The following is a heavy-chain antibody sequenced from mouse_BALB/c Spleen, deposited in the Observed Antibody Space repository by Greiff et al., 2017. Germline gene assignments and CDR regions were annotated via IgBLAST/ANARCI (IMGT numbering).Heavy chain of an antibody. CDR2: ISYDGSN. D-gene: IGHD1-1*01. CDR3: ARDGGDYYYGSSNYAMDY. CDR1: GYSITSGYY. Sequence: EVKLMESGPGLVKPSQSLSLTCSVTGYSITSGYYWNWIRQFPGNKLEWMGYISYDGSNNYNPSLKNRIPITRDTSKNQFFLKLNSVTTEDTATYYCARDGGDYYYGSSNYAMDYWGQGTSVTVSA. J-gene: IGHJ4*01. V-gene: IGHV3-6*02.